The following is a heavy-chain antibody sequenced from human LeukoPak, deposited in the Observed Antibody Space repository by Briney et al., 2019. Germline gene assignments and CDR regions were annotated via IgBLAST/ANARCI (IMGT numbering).Heavy chain of an antibody. J-gene: IGHJ4*02. V-gene: IGHV3-48*01. Sequence: PGGSLRLSCAASGFMFNTYSMNWVRQAPGKGLEWISYIGSSTGTIYYADFVKGRFTISRDNAKNSLYLQVNSLRVEDTAVYYCASGPKTSFDYWGQGTLVTVSS. CDR1: GFMFNTYS. CDR2: IGSSTGTI. CDR3: ASGPKTSFDY.